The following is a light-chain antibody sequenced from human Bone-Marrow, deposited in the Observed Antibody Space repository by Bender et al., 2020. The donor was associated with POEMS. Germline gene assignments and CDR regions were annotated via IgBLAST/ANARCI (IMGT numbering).Light chain of an antibody. CDR1: SSDVGAYNL. Sequence: QSALTQPASVSGSPGQSITISCTGASSDVGAYNLVSWYQQHPGKAPKLMIYEGSQRPSGVSYRFSGSKSGNTASLSISGLQAEDEGDYYCCSYAGNSLYVFGTGTKVTVL. V-gene: IGLV2-23*01. CDR2: EGS. J-gene: IGLJ1*01. CDR3: CSYAGNSLYV.